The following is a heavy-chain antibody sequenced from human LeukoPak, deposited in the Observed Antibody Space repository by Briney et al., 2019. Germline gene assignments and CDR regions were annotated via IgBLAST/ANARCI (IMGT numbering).Heavy chain of an antibody. D-gene: IGHD3-16*01. CDR3: ARKIWGVIDG. V-gene: IGHV3-7*01. CDR2: IKEDGSEK. Sequence: PGRSLRLSCAASGFTFSSYWMSWVRQAPGKGRGWVANIKEDGSEKYYVDSVKGRFTISRDNAKNSLYLQMNSLRAAQTAVSYGARKIWGVIDGWGEGTLASVPS. CDR1: GFTFSSYW. J-gene: IGHJ4*02.